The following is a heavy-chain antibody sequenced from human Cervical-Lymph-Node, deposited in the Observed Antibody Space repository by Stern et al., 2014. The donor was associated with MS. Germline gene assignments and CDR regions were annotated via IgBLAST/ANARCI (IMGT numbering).Heavy chain of an antibody. Sequence: QVQLVQSGAEVEKPGASVKVSCKASGYIFTDYYLHWVRQAPGQGLEWMGRINPKSGGTSYAQSFQGRVTLTRDTSITTAYMDLSRLTSDDTAVYYCTRALRIADRPSPGGNWFDPWGQGTLVIVSS. J-gene: IGHJ5*02. CDR1: GYIFTDYY. CDR2: INPKSGGT. CDR3: TRALRIADRPSPGGNWFDP. D-gene: IGHD6-6*01. V-gene: IGHV1-2*02.